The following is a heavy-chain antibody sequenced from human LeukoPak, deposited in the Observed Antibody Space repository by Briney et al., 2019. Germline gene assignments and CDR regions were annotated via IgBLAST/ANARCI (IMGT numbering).Heavy chain of an antibody. V-gene: IGHV4-34*01. CDR2: INHSGST. CDR3: ARDPGGGEYSSSSE. CDR1: GGSFSGYY. Sequence: SETLSLTCAVYGGSFSGYYWSWIRQPPGKGLEWIGEINHSGSTNYNPSLKSRVTISVDTSKNQFSLKLSSVTAADTAVYYCARDPGGGEYSSSSEGGQGTLVTVSS. J-gene: IGHJ4*02. D-gene: IGHD6-6*01.